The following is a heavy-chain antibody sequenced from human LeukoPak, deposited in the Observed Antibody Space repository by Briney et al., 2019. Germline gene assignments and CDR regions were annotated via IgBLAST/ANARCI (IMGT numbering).Heavy chain of an antibody. CDR2: IKWDGGST. CDR3: ARDYSTVTTFFDY. J-gene: IGHJ4*02. D-gene: IGHD4-17*01. V-gene: IGHV3-20*04. CDR1: GFTFDDHG. Sequence: TGGSLRLSCAASGFTFDDHGMSWVRQAPGTGLEWVSGIKWDGGSTGYEDTVKGRFTISRDNAKNSLYLQMNSLRAEDTAVYYCARDYSTVTTFFDYWGQGTLVTVSS.